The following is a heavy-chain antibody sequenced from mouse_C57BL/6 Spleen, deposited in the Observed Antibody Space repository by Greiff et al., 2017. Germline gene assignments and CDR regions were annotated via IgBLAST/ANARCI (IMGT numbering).Heavy chain of an antibody. CDR2: FHPYNDDT. V-gene: IGHV1-47*01. CDR1: GYTFTTYP. J-gene: IGHJ1*03. CDR3: ARGGAYVGYFDV. Sequence: QVHVKQSGAELVKPGASVKMSCKASGYTFTTYPIEWMKQNHGKSLEWIGNFHPYNDDTKYNEKFKGKATLTVEKSSSTVYLELSRLTSDDSAVYYCARGGAYVGYFDVWGTGTTVTVSS. D-gene: IGHD1-1*01.